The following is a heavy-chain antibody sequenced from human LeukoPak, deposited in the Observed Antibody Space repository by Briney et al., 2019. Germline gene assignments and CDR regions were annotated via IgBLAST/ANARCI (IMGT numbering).Heavy chain of an antibody. CDR2: IDSDGSST. Sequence: GGSLRLSCAASGFTFSSYWMHWVRQAPGEGLVWVSRIDSDGSSTSYADSVKGRFTISRDNAKNTLYLQMNSLRAEDTAVYYCASAGRYGSGSYSWGQGTLVTVSS. CDR3: ASAGRYGSGSYS. J-gene: IGHJ5*02. CDR1: GFTFSSYW. D-gene: IGHD3-10*01. V-gene: IGHV3-74*01.